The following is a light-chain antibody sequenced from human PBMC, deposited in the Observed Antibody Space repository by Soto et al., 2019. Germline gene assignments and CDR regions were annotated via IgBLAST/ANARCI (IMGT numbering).Light chain of an antibody. J-gene: IGKJ1*01. CDR1: QTISGW. CDR2: KAS. V-gene: IGKV1-5*03. Sequence: DIQMTQSPSTLSASIGDRVTITCRASQTISGWLAWYQQKPGKAPNLLIYKASTLESGVPSRFSGSGSGTEFTLTLSSLQPDDSATYYCQQYDSFPRTFGQGTKVEIK. CDR3: QQYDSFPRT.